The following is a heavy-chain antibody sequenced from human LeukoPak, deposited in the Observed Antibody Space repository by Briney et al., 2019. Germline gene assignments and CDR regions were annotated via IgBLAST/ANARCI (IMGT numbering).Heavy chain of an antibody. CDR3: ARDIATIVHQD. D-gene: IGHD1-26*01. J-gene: IGHJ4*02. CDR2: ISAYNGNT. Sequence: ASVKVSCKTSGYIFTNYGISWVQQAPGQGLEWMGWISAYNGNTNYVQKFQGRVTMTTDTSTSTVYMELRSLRSDDTAVYYCARDIATIVHQDWGQGTLVTVSS. CDR1: GYIFTNYG. V-gene: IGHV1-18*01.